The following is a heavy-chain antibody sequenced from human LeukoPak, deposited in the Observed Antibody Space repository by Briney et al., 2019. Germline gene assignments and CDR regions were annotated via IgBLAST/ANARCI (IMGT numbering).Heavy chain of an antibody. CDR3: ASNPDAYYDFWSGSGYYGMDV. CDR1: GFTFSSYS. Sequence: GGSLRLSCAASGFTFSSYSMNWVRQAPGKGLEWVSSISSSSSYIYYADSVKGRFTTSRDNAKNSLYLQMNSLRAEDTAVYYCASNPDAYYDFWSGSGYYGMDVWGQGTTVTVSS. V-gene: IGHV3-21*01. J-gene: IGHJ6*02. CDR2: ISSSSSYI. D-gene: IGHD3-3*01.